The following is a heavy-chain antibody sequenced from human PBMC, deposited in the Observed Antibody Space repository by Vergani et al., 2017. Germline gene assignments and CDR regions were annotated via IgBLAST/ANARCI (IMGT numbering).Heavy chain of an antibody. D-gene: IGHD3-10*01. CDR2: ISSSSSYI. V-gene: IGHV3-21*01. CDR1: GFTFSSYS. Sequence: EVQLVESGGGLVKPGGSLRLSCAASGFTFSSYSMNWVRQAPGKGLEWVSSISSSSSYIYYADSVKGRFTISRDNAKNSLYLQMNSLRAEDTAVYYCARVIYGSGSYSHDAFDIWGQGTMVTVSS. J-gene: IGHJ3*02. CDR3: ARVIYGSGSYSHDAFDI.